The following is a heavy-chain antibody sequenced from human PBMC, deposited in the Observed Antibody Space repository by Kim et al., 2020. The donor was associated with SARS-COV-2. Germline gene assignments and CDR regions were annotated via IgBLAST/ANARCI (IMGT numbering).Heavy chain of an antibody. J-gene: IGHJ6*02. CDR2: ISGSGGST. CDR1: GFTFSIYA. CDR3: AKYTPRGSGRSSYYYYGRDV. D-gene: IGHD3-10*01. V-gene: IGHV3-23*01. Sequence: GGSLRLSCAASGFTFSIYAMSWVRQAPGKGLEWVSAISGSGGSTYYADSVKGRFTISRDNSKNTLYLQMNSMRAEDTAVYYCAKYTPRGSGRSSYYYYGRDVWGQGSTDNVPS.